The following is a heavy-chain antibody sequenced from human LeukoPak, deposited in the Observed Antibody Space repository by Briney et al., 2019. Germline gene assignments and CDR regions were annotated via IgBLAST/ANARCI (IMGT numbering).Heavy chain of an antibody. J-gene: IGHJ6*02. V-gene: IGHV1-46*01. Sequence: ASVKVSCKASGYTFTSYYMHWVRQAPGQGLEWMGIINPSGGSTSYAQKFQGRVTMTRDTFTSTVYMELSSLRSEDTAVYYCARERVAGRGYYYGMDVWGQGTTVTVSS. CDR3: ARERVAGRGYYYGMDV. CDR1: GYTFTSYY. CDR2: INPSGGST. D-gene: IGHD6-19*01.